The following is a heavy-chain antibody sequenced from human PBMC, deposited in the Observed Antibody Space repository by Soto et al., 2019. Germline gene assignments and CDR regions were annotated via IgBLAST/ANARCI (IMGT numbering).Heavy chain of an antibody. D-gene: IGHD1-20*01. CDR1: GYTFTGYY. Sequence: ASVKVSCKTSGYTFTGYYMHWVRQAPGQGLEWMGWINPNSGGTNYAQKFQGRVTMTRDTSISTAYMELSRLRSDDTAVYYCARDLYNWNDVAFDYWAQGTLVTVSS. J-gene: IGHJ4*02. CDR2: INPNSGGT. CDR3: ARDLYNWNDVAFDY. V-gene: IGHV1-2*02.